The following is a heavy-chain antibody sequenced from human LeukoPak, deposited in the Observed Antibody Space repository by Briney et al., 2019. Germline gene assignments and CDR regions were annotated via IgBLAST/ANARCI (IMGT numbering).Heavy chain of an antibody. J-gene: IGHJ4*02. CDR3: ARKGSNWSTQFDY. D-gene: IGHD6-13*01. Sequence: SETLSLTCTVSGDSITSYYWSWIRQPPGKGLEWIGYVYYTVSTSYNPSLKSRVTISVDTSKNQFSLRLSSVTAADTALYYCARKGSNWSTQFDYWGQGTLVTVSS. CDR1: GDSITSYY. CDR2: VYYTVST. V-gene: IGHV4-59*08.